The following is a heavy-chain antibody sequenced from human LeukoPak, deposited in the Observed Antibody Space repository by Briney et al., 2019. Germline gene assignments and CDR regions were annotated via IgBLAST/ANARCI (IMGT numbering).Heavy chain of an antibody. D-gene: IGHD2-15*01. CDR1: GYTFTGYD. CDR2: MNPNSGNT. CDR3: ARGVLGYCSGGSCYVPELDNWFDP. J-gene: IGHJ5*02. Sequence: ASVKVSCKASGYTFTGYDINWVRQATGQGLEWMGWMNPNSGNTGYAQKFQGRVTITRNTSISTAYMELSSLRSEDTAVYYCARGVLGYCSGGSCYVPELDNWFDPWGQGTLVTVSS. V-gene: IGHV1-8*03.